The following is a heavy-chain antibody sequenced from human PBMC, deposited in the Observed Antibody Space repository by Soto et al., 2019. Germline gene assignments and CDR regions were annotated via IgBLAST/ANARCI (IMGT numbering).Heavy chain of an antibody. CDR3: ARGKVVVVPAAVPRLGAFDI. CDR1: GGSISSGGYY. V-gene: IGHV4-31*03. D-gene: IGHD2-2*02. Sequence: SETLSLTCTVSGGSISSGGYYWSWIRQHPGKGLEWIGYIYYSGSTYYNPSLKSRVTISVDTSKNQFSLKLSPVTAADTAVYYCARGKVVVVPAAVPRLGAFDIWGQGTMVTVSS. CDR2: IYYSGST. J-gene: IGHJ3*02.